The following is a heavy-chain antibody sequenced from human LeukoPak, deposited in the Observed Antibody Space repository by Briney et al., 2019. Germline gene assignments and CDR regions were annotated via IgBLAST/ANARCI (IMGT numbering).Heavy chain of an antibody. V-gene: IGHV4-38-2*02. CDR3: AREVYYDSSGLCAYDY. CDR2: IYHSGST. Sequence: SETLSLTCAVSGYSISSGYYWGWLRQPPGTGLEWIGSIYHSGSTYYNPSLKSRFTISVDTSKNQFSLKLSSVTAADTAVYYCAREVYYDSSGLCAYDYWGQGTLVTVSS. J-gene: IGHJ4*02. CDR1: GYSISSGYY. D-gene: IGHD3-22*01.